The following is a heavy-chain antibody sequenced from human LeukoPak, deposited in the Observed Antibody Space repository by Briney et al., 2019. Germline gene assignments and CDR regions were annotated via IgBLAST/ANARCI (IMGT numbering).Heavy chain of an antibody. J-gene: IGHJ4*02. D-gene: IGHD3-10*01. V-gene: IGHV3-48*01. CDR3: ARFRDTRFFDY. Sequence: GGSLRLSCAASGFTFSSYSMNWVRQAPGKGLEWVSYISSSSSTIYYADSVKGRFTISRDNAKNSLYLQMNSLRAKDTAVYYCARFRDTRFFDYWGQGTLVTVSS. CDR2: ISSSSSTI. CDR1: GFTFSSYS.